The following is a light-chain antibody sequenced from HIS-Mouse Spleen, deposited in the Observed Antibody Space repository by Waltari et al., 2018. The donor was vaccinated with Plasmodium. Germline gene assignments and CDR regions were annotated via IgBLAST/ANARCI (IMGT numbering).Light chain of an antibody. J-gene: IGLJ3*02. V-gene: IGLV3-10*01. CDR3: YSTDSSGNHRV. Sequence: SYELTQPPSVSVSPGQTARITCSGDAFPKKSAYWYQQKSGQAPVLVIYEDSKRPSGIHERFSGSSSGTMATLTISGAQGEDEADYYCYSTDSSGNHRVFGGGTKLTVL. CDR1: AFPKKS. CDR2: EDS.